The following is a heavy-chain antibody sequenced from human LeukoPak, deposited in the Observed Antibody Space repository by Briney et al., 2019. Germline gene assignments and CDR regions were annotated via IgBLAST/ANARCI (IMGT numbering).Heavy chain of an antibody. CDR2: ISGSGGST. Sequence: QSGGSLRLSCAASGFTFSSYAMSWVRQAPGKGLEWVSAISGSGGSTYYADSVKGRFTISRNNSKNTLYLQMNSLRAEDTAVYYCAKKQGIAAAGTVFGYWGQGTLVTVSS. J-gene: IGHJ4*02. CDR1: GFTFSSYA. V-gene: IGHV3-23*01. CDR3: AKKQGIAAAGTVFGY. D-gene: IGHD6-13*01.